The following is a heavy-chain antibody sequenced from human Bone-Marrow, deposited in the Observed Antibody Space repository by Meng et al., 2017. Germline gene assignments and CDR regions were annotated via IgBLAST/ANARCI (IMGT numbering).Heavy chain of an antibody. CDR2: IQHSGTT. V-gene: IGHV4-30-2*01. D-gene: IGHD1-26*01. Sequence: QLQLQESGPGLVKASQTLSLTCVVSGDSISSGDYSWTWIRQPPGEGLEWIGYIQHSGTTYYNPPLKSRVTISLDRTKNQFSLKLNSVTAADTAVYYCARVLGSGSYPDYWGQGTLVTVSS. J-gene: IGHJ4*02. CDR1: GDSISSGDYS. CDR3: ARVLGSGSYPDY.